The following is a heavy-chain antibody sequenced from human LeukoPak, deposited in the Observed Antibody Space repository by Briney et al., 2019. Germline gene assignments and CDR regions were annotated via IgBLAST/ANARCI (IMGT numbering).Heavy chain of an antibody. V-gene: IGHV1-2*02. Sequence: ASVKVSCKASGYTFTGYYMHWVRQAPEQGLEWMGWINPNSGGTNYAQKFQGRVTMTRDTSTNAAYMELNKLTSDDTAVYYCGRGNKSFDPWGQGTLVTVSS. CDR1: GYTFTGYY. CDR3: GRGNKSFDP. J-gene: IGHJ5*02. CDR2: INPNSGGT.